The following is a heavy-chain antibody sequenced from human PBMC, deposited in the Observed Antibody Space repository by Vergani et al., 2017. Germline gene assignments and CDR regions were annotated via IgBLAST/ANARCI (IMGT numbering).Heavy chain of an antibody. CDR1: GYTFTSYD. Sequence: QVQLVQSGAEVKKPGASVTVSCKASGYTFTSYDIHWVRQATGQGLEWMGWMNPNSGNTGYAQKFQGRVTMTRNTSISTAYMELSSLRSEDTAVYYCARSRGIRFLDRSWFDPWGQGTLVTVSS. D-gene: IGHD3-3*01. V-gene: IGHV1-8*01. CDR2: MNPNSGNT. J-gene: IGHJ5*02. CDR3: ARSRGIRFLDRSWFDP.